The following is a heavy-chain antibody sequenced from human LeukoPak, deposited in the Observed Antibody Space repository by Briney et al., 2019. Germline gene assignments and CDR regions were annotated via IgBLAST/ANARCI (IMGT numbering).Heavy chain of an antibody. CDR3: ARHGRSGYSIDWPALDY. V-gene: IGHV4-59*08. CDR1: GGSISRYY. CDR2: IYYTGST. D-gene: IGHD5-18*01. J-gene: IGHJ4*02. Sequence: PSETLSLTCTVSGGSISRYYWSWIRQPPGKGLEWIGYIYYTGSTNYSPPLKSRVTISVDTSKNQFSLKLSSVTAEDTAVYYCARHGRSGYSIDWPALDYWGQGSLVTVSS.